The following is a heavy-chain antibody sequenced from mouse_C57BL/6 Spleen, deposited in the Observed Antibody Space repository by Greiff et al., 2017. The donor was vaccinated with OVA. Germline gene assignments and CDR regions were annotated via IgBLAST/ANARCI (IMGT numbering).Heavy chain of an antibody. Sequence: VQLQQPGAELVMPGASVKLSCKASGYTFTSYWMHWVKQRPGQGLEWIGEIDPSDSYTNYNQKFKGKSTLTVDKSSSTAYMQLSSLTSEDSAVCYCAGSGGGSGYFDVWGTGTTVTVSS. J-gene: IGHJ1*03. V-gene: IGHV1-69*01. CDR1: GYTFTSYW. CDR2: IDPSDSYT. D-gene: IGHD1-1*01. CDR3: AGSGGGSGYFDV.